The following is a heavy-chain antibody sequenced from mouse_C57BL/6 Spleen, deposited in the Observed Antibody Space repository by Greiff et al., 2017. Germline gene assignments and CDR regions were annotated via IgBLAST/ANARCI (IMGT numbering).Heavy chain of an antibody. CDR3: ARDEGDYEGAMGY. V-gene: IGHV5-16*01. CDR1: GFTFSDYY. CDR2: INYDGSST. D-gene: IGHD2-4*01. J-gene: IGHJ4*01. Sequence: DVKLVESEGGLVQPGSSMTLSCTASGFTFSDYYMAWVRQVPEKGLEWVANINYDGSSTYYLDSLKSRFIISRDNAKNILYLQMSSLKSEDTATYYCARDEGDYEGAMGYWGQGTSVTVSS.